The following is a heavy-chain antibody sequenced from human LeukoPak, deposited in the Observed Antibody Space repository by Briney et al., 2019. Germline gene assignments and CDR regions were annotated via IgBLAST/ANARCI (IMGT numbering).Heavy chain of an antibody. CDR3: ARVSGNYHGSGSYYNVDY. CDR1: GGSISSGGYY. CDR2: IYYSGST. D-gene: IGHD3-10*01. J-gene: IGHJ4*02. V-gene: IGHV4-31*03. Sequence: SETLSLTCTVSGGSISSGGYYWSWIRQHPGKGLEWIGYIYYSGSTYYNPSLKSRVTISVDTSKNQFSLKLSSVTAADTAVYYCARVSGNYHGSGSYYNVDYWGQGTLVTVSS.